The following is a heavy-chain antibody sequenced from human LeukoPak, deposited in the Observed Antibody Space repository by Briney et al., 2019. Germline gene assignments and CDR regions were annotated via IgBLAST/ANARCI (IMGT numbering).Heavy chain of an antibody. CDR2: ISYDGSNK. D-gene: IGHD3-16*01. V-gene: IGHV3-30*16. Sequence: SCKASGYTFTGYYMHWVRQAPGQGLEWVAVISYDGSNKYYADSVKGRFTISRDNSKNTLYLQMNSLRAEDTAVYYCANSEWGNSFDYWGQGTLVTVSS. CDR3: ANSEWGNSFDY. CDR1: GYTFTGYY. J-gene: IGHJ4*02.